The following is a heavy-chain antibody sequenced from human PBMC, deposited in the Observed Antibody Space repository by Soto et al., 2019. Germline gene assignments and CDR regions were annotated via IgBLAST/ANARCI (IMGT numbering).Heavy chain of an antibody. J-gene: IGHJ6*02. V-gene: IGHV1-2*04. Sequence: ASVKVSCKASGYTFTGYYMHWVRQAPGQGLEWMGWINPNSGGTNYAQKFQGWVTMTRDTSISTAYVELSRLRSDDTAVYYCAREVVAAMGYYYGMDVWGQGTTVTVSS. D-gene: IGHD2-15*01. CDR2: INPNSGGT. CDR3: AREVVAAMGYYYGMDV. CDR1: GYTFTGYY.